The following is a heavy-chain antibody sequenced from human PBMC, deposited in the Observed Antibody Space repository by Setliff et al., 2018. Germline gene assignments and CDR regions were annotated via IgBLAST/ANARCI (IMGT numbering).Heavy chain of an antibody. CDR2: IWYDGSNK. V-gene: IGHV3-33*01. CDR3: ACPDILTGLYDY. J-gene: IGHJ4*02. CDR1: GFTFSSYG. Sequence: HLGGSLRLSCAASGFTFSSYGMHWARQAPGKGLEWVAVIWYDGSNKYYADSVKGRFTISRDNSKNTLYLQMNSLRAEDTAVYYCACPDILTGLYDYWGQGTLVTVSS. D-gene: IGHD3-9*01.